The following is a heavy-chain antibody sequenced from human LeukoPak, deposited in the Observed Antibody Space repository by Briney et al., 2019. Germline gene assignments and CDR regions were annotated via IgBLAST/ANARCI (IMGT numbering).Heavy chain of an antibody. CDR2: IYYSGST. J-gene: IGHJ4*02. CDR1: GGSISSYY. CDR3: AIQGYNSYFDY. D-gene: IGHD5-24*01. V-gene: IGHV4-59*01. Sequence: PSETLSLTCTVSGGSISSYYWSWIRQPLGKGLEWIGYIYYSGSTNYNPSLKSRVTISVDTSKNQFSLKLSSVTAADTAVYYCAIQGYNSYFDYWGQGTLVTVSS.